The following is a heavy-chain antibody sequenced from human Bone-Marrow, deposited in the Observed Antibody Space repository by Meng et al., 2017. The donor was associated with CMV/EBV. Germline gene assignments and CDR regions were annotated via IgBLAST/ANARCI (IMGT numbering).Heavy chain of an antibody. CDR3: ARGGEYSNSVDY. CDR2: MNPNSGNT. J-gene: IGHJ4*02. V-gene: IGHV1-8*02. D-gene: IGHD4-11*01. Sequence: ASVKVSCKASGYTFTSYGISWVRQAPGQGLEWMGWMNPNSGNTGYAQKFQGRVTMTRNTSTSTAYMELSSLRSEDTAVYYCARGGEYSNSVDYWGQGTLVTVSS. CDR1: GYTFTSYG.